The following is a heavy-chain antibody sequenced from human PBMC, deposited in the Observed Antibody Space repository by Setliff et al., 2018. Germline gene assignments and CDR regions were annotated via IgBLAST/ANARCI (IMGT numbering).Heavy chain of an antibody. CDR1: GFSLTTTRVA. CDR2: IYWDDDK. V-gene: IGHV2-5*02. D-gene: IGHD1-1*01. Sequence: SGPTLVNPTQPLTLTCTFSGFSLTTTRVAVGWIRQPPGKALEWLALIYWDDDKRYTYSPSLKTRLTVSRDTYRNQVVLTMANMDPVDTATYYCAQRVAWSTNWNQGWFDPWGPGTLVTVSS. CDR3: AQRVAWSTNWNQGWFDP. J-gene: IGHJ5*02.